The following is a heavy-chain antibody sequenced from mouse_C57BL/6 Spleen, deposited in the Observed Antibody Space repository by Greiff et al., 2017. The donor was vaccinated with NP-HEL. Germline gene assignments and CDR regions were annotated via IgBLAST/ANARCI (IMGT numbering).Heavy chain of an antibody. CDR3: ARSSYGPYYVDY. D-gene: IGHD1-1*01. J-gene: IGHJ2*01. Sequence: VKLVESGAELVRPGASVKLSCKASGYTFTDYYINWVKQRPGQGLEWIASIYPGSGNTYYNEKFKGKATLTAEKSSSTAYMQLSSLTSEDSAVYFCARSSYGPYYVDYWGQGTTLTVSS. V-gene: IGHV1-76*01. CDR2: IYPGSGNT. CDR1: GYTFTDYY.